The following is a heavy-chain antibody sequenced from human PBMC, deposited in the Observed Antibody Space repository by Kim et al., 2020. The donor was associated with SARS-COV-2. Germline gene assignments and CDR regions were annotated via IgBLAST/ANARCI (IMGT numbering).Heavy chain of an antibody. J-gene: IGHJ5*02. Sequence: SETLSLTCAVYGGSFSGYYWSWIRQPPGKGLEWIGEINHSGSTNYNPSLKSRVTISVDTSKNQFSLKLSSVTAADTAVDYCARYHLRYCSSTSCRKFGSDNGFDPWGQGTLVTVSS. D-gene: IGHD2-2*01. CDR3: ARYHLRYCSSTSCRKFGSDNGFDP. CDR1: GGSFSGYY. CDR2: INHSGST. V-gene: IGHV4-34*01.